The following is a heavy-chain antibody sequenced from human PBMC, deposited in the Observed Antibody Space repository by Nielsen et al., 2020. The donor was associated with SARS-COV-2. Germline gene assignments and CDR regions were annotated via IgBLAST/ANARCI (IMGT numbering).Heavy chain of an antibody. Sequence: GESLKISCAASGFTFSSYAMNWVRQAPGKGLEWLSLINSGGSTTYYADSVKGRFTISRDNSKNTLYLQMNSLRAEDTAVYYCAKDGGSCSSTSCFYYYGMDVWGQGTTVTVSS. CDR3: AKDGGSCSSTSCFYYYGMDV. J-gene: IGHJ6*02. V-gene: IGHV3-23*03. D-gene: IGHD2-2*01. CDR2: INSGGSTT. CDR1: GFTFSSYA.